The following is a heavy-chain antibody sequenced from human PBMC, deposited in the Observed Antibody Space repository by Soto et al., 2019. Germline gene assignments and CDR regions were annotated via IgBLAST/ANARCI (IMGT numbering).Heavy chain of an antibody. CDR1: GFSFRDFG. J-gene: IGHJ3*02. CDR2: IWYDGSQK. CDR3: ARDRQGTWSAYKKDGFAM. V-gene: IGHV3-33*01. D-gene: IGHD1-1*01. Sequence: QVQLVESGGAVVQPGKSLRVSCAASGFSFRDFGMQWVRQAPAKGLEWVAVIWYDGSQKYYGDSVKGRFTISRDNSKNILYLQMNSLRAEDTAVYYCARDRQGTWSAYKKDGFAMWGQGTMVTVSS.